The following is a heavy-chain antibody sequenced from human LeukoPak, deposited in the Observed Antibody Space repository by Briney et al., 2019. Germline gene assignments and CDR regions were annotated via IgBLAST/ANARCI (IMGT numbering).Heavy chain of an antibody. V-gene: IGHV3-23*01. CDR3: AKFQEGAMGIYYYYYGMDV. CDR2: ISGSGGST. Sequence: GGSLRLSCAASGFTFSIYAMSWVRQAPGKGLEWVSAISGSGGSTYYADSVKGRFTISRDNSKNTLYLQMNSLRAEDTAVYYCAKFQEGAMGIYYYYYGMDVWGQGTTVTVSS. D-gene: IGHD1-26*01. J-gene: IGHJ6*02. CDR1: GFTFSIYA.